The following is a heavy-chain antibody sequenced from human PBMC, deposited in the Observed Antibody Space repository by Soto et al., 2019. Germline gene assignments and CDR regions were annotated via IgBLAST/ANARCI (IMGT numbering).Heavy chain of an antibody. V-gene: IGHV1-69*13. CDR1: GGTFSSYA. D-gene: IGHD3-10*01. CDR3: AREVPSTGYYYYGMDV. Sequence: ASVKVSCKASGGTFSSYAISWVRQAPGQGLEWMGGIIPIFGTANYAQKFQGRVTITADESTSTAYMELSSLRSEDTAVYYCAREVPSTGYYYYGMDVWGQGTTVTVSS. CDR2: IIPIFGTA. J-gene: IGHJ6*02.